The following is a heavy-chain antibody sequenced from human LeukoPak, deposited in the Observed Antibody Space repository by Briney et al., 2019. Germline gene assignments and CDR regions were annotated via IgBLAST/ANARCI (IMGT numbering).Heavy chain of an antibody. Sequence: GGSLRLSGAASGFSFSSYAMSWVRQAPGKGLEWVSTISGSGGSTYYADSVKGRFTISRDNSKNTLYLQMNSLRAEDTAVYFCAKSVGSCSTTSCYSQSNDYWGQGTLVTVSS. CDR3: AKSVGSCSTTSCYSQSNDY. J-gene: IGHJ4*02. CDR1: GFSFSSYA. D-gene: IGHD2-2*01. V-gene: IGHV3-23*01. CDR2: ISGSGGST.